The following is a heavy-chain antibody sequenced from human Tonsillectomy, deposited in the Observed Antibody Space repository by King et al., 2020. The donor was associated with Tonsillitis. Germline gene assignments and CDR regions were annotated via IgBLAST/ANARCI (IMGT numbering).Heavy chain of an antibody. J-gene: IGHJ3*02. CDR3: ARVLGTSIGQNAFDI. CDR2: VNPNTGGT. V-gene: IGHV1-2*02. Sequence: QLVQSGPEVKKPGASVKVSCKASEYTFTASYVHWVRRAPGQGLEWMGWVNPNTGGTNYAQQFQGRVTMTRDTSISTAYVELSSLRSDDTAVYYCARVLGTSIGQNAFDIWGQGTMVTVSS. D-gene: IGHD1-14*01. CDR1: EYTFTASY.